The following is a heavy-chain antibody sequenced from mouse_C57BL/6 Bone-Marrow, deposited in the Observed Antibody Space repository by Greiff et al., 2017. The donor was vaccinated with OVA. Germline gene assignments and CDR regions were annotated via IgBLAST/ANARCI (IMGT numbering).Heavy chain of an antibody. D-gene: IGHD2-4*01. J-gene: IGHJ2*01. V-gene: IGHV3-6*01. CDR2: ISYDGSN. CDR3: ARDRITGFDY. CDR1: GYSITSGYY. Sequence: EVKLVESGPGLVKPSQSLSLTCSVTGYSITSGYYWNWIRQFPGNKLEWMGYISYDGSNNYNPSLKNRISITRDTSKNQFFLKLNSVTTEDTATYYCARDRITGFDYWGQGTTLTVSS.